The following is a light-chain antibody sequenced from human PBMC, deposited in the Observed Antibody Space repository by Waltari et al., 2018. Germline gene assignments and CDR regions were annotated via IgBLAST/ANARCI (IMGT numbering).Light chain of an antibody. Sequence: QSALTQPPSASGSPGQSVTISCTGTSSDYVSWFQHHPGKAPKLMIYEVSKRPSGVPDRFSGSKSGNTASLIVSGLQADDEAHYYCSSYADNTLVFGGGTKLTVL. CDR3: SSYADNTLV. CDR1: SSDY. CDR2: EVS. J-gene: IGLJ3*02. V-gene: IGLV2-8*01.